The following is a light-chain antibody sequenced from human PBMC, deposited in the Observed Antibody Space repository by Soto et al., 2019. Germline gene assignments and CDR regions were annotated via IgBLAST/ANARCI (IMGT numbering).Light chain of an antibody. CDR3: QQSFSTLWT. V-gene: IGKV1-39*01. Sequence: DIQMTQSPSSLSASVGDAVIITCRASQSISIYSNWYQQKPGKAPRLLIYSASILQSGVPSRFSGSGSGTDFTLTISGXQPEDFATYYCQQSFSTLWTFGQGTKVDTK. CDR2: SAS. J-gene: IGKJ1*01. CDR1: QSISIY.